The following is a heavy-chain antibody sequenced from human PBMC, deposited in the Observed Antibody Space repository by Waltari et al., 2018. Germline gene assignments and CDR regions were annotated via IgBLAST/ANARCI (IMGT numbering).Heavy chain of an antibody. D-gene: IGHD3-10*01. CDR2: IDHDGGT. V-gene: IGHV4-34*01. CDR1: GDSFGDFH. CDR3: ARGITHYYASGLNWFDS. J-gene: IGHJ5*01. Sequence: QLQLHQWGAGLLKPSETLSLTCAVSGDSFGDFHWNWIRQSPEKPLAGLGEIDHDGGTSHKPAVKRRVNMSDDRGKKSFSLEMTSVTAADTAVYYCARGITHYYASGLNWFDSWGQGNLATVSS.